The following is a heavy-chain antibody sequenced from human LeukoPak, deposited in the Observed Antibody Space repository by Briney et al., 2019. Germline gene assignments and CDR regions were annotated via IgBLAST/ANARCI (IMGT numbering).Heavy chain of an antibody. V-gene: IGHV1-2*04. J-gene: IGHJ4*02. CDR2: INPNSGGT. D-gene: IGHD6-13*01. Sequence: ASVKVSCKASGYTFTGYYMHWVRQAPGQGLEWMGWINPNSGGTNYAQKFQGWVTMTRDTSISTAYMELSRLRSDDTAVYYCARGAIAATGTLDYWGQGTLVTVSS. CDR3: ARGAIAATGTLDY. CDR1: GYTFTGYY.